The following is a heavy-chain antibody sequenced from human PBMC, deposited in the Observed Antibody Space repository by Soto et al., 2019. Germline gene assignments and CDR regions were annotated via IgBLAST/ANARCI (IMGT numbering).Heavy chain of an antibody. CDR1: GGTFSSYT. Sequence: SVKVSCKASGGTFSSYTISWVRQAPGQGPEWMGRIIPILGIANYAQKFQGRVTITADKSTSTAYMELSSLRSEDTAVYYCAREVNFDWLLYLDYWGQGTLVTVSS. D-gene: IGHD3-9*01. J-gene: IGHJ4*02. CDR3: AREVNFDWLLYLDY. CDR2: IIPILGIA. V-gene: IGHV1-69*04.